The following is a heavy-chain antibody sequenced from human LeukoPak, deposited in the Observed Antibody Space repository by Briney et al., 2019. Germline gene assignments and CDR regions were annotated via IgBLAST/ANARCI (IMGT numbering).Heavy chain of an antibody. Sequence: SETLSLTCTVSGGSISSYYWSWIRQPAGTALEWIGRIYTSGTITYNPSLKRRVTMSVDTSKNQFSLKLSSATAADTAVYCARDSGTTGEVKFDPWGQGTLVNVSP. V-gene: IGHV4-4*07. CDR1: GGSISSYY. J-gene: IGHJ5*02. CDR2: IYTSGTI. CDR3: ARDSGTTGEVKFDP. D-gene: IGHD3-10*01.